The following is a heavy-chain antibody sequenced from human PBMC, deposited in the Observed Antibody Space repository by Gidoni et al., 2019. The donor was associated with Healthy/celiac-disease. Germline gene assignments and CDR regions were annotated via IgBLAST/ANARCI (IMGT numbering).Heavy chain of an antibody. J-gene: IGHJ6*02. CDR3: ARIPYYYYGMDV. Sequence: QVTLKESGPALVKPTQTLTLTCTFSGFSLRTSGMRVSWIRQPPGKALEWLARIDWDDDKFYSTSLKTRLTISKDTAKNQVVLTMTNMDPVDTATYYCARIPYYYYGMDVWGQGTTVTVSS. V-gene: IGHV2-70*04. CDR1: GFSLRTSGMR. CDR2: IDWDDDK.